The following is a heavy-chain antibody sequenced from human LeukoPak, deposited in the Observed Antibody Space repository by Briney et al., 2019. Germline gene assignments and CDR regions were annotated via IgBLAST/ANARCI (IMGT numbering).Heavy chain of an antibody. CDR1: GFTVSSNY. CDR3: ARDKEYGSGSFDY. V-gene: IGHV3-66*01. Sequence: QPGGSLRLSCAASGFTVSSNYMSWVRQAPGKGLEWVSVIYSGGSTYYADSVKGRFTISRDNSKNTLYLQMNSLRAEDTAVYYCARDKEYGSGSFDYWGQGTLVTVSS. J-gene: IGHJ4*02. D-gene: IGHD3-10*01. CDR2: IYSGGST.